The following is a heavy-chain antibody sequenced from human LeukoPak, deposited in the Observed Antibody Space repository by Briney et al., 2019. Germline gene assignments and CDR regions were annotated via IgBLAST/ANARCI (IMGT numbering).Heavy chain of an antibody. V-gene: IGHV1-8*01. Sequence: GASVKVCCKASGYTFTACDINWVRQATGQGLEWMGWMNPNSGNTGYGQSFQGRITMTRDISIGTAYMELSNLTSEDTAIYYCTRGSSGRRDYWGQGTLVTVSA. D-gene: IGHD6-19*01. CDR3: TRGSSGRRDY. J-gene: IGHJ4*02. CDR1: GYTFTACD. CDR2: MNPNSGNT.